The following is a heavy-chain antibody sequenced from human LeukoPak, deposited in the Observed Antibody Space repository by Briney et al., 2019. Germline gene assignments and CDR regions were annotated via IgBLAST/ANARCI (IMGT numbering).Heavy chain of an antibody. CDR1: GVIISSYA. Sequence: GGSLRLSCAASGVIISSYAMSWVRQAPGKGLEWVSAINGRGDNTYYADFVKGRFTISRDNAKNSLYLQMNSLRAEDTAVYFCARDLNWGAGALDIWGQGTMVTVSS. CDR3: ARDLNWGAGALDI. J-gene: IGHJ3*02. CDR2: INGRGDNT. V-gene: IGHV3-23*01. D-gene: IGHD7-27*01.